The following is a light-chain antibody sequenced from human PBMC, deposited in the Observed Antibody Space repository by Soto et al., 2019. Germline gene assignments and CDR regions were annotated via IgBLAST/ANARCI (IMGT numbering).Light chain of an antibody. CDR1: QNIHIN. V-gene: IGKV3-15*01. J-gene: IGKJ2*01. Sequence: EIVMTQSPDTLSVSPGDTATLSCRSSQNIHINLAWYQQKPGQAPTLLIYGVTARAPGVPARFSGSGYGTDFTLTIRSVQSADFGVFYCQQYEGWPRTFGLGTKVEIQ. CDR2: GVT. CDR3: QQYEGWPRT.